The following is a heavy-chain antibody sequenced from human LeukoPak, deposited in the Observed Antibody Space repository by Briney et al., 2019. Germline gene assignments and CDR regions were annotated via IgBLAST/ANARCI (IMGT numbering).Heavy chain of an antibody. CDR3: LVITMVRGPMGNWFDP. CDR2: ISYDGSNK. J-gene: IGHJ5*02. Sequence: GGSLRLSCAASGFTFSSYAMHWVRQAPGKGLEWVAVISYDGSNKYYADSVKGRFTISRDNSKNTLYLQMNSLRAEDTAVYYCLVITMVRGPMGNWFDPWGQGTLVTVSS. D-gene: IGHD3-10*01. V-gene: IGHV3-30*04. CDR1: GFTFSSYA.